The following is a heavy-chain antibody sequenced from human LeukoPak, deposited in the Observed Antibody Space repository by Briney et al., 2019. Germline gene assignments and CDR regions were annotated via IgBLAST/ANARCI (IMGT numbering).Heavy chain of an antibody. J-gene: IGHJ4*02. CDR1: GYTFPSYD. CDR2: INPSGGST. D-gene: IGHD4-17*01. CDR3: ASSPTVTTKRYFDY. V-gene: IGHV1-46*01. Sequence: ASVKVSCKASGYTFPSYDINWVRQAPGQGLEWMGIINPSGGSTSYAQKFQGRVTMTRDTSTSTVYMELSSLRSEDTAVYYCASSPTVTTKRYFDYWGQGTLVTVSS.